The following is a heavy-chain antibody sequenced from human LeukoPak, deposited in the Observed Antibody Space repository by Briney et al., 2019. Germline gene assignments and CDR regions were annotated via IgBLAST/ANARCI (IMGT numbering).Heavy chain of an antibody. CDR1: GGTFSSYA. Sequence: SVKVSCKASGGTFSSYAISWVRQAPGQGLEWMGRIIPIFGIANYAQKFQGRVTITADKSTSTAYMGLSSLRSEDTAVYYCARAIVVVPAAIPYYGMDVWGQGTTVTVSS. J-gene: IGHJ6*02. V-gene: IGHV1-69*04. CDR3: ARAIVVVPAAIPYYGMDV. CDR2: IIPIFGIA. D-gene: IGHD2-2*01.